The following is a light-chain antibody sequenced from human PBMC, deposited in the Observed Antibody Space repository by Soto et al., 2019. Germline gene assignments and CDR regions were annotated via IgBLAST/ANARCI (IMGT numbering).Light chain of an antibody. J-gene: IGLJ1*01. CDR2: DVT. CDR1: SSDVGGYNF. V-gene: IGLV2-14*01. Sequence: QPALTQPASVSGSPGQSITISCTGTSSDVGGYNFVSWYQQHPDKAPKLMIYDVTNRPSGVSNRFSGSKSGNTASLTISGLQAEDEADYYCSSYTSISTYVFGTGNKVTVL. CDR3: SSYTSISTYV.